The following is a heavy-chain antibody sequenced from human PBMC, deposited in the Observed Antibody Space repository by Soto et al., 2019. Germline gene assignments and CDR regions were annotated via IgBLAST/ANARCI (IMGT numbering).Heavy chain of an antibody. D-gene: IGHD2-21*02. V-gene: IGHV1-46*01. J-gene: IGHJ4*02. Sequence: QVQVVQSGAEVKEPGASVKVSCKASGYSSSNYYTHWVRQAPGQGLEWMGIVNPNGETTNYAQRFQGRVALTRDTSTNTDSMDLSRLTSEDTAIYFCASVTTIWSNWGQGTLVTVSS. CDR2: VNPNGETT. CDR1: GYSSSNYY. CDR3: ASVTTIWSN.